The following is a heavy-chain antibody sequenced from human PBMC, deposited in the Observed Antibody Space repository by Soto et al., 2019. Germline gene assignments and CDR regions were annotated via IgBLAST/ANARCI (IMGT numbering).Heavy chain of an antibody. CDR2: INHSGST. Sequence: SETLSLTCAVYGGSFSGYYWSWIRQPPGKGLEWIGEINHSGSTNYNPSLKSRVTISVDTSKNQFSLKLSSVTAADTAVYYCASLLEYSSSSRFDYWGQGTLVTVSS. J-gene: IGHJ4*02. CDR3: ASLLEYSSSSRFDY. D-gene: IGHD6-6*01. V-gene: IGHV4-34*01. CDR1: GGSFSGYY.